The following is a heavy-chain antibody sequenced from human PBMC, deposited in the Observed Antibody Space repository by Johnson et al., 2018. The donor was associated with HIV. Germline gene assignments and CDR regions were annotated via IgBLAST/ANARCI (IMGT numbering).Heavy chain of an antibody. D-gene: IGHD6-19*01. V-gene: IGHV3-9*01. CDR2: ISWNSDNI. J-gene: IGHJ3*02. Sequence: LVESGGGLVQPGRSLRLSCAPSGFTFDDYAMHWVRQAPGKGLAWVSGISWNSDNIAYADSVRGRFTIARDNAKNSLHLQMNSLRAEDTAFYYCAKARVRYSSDVDALDIWGQGTMVTVSS. CDR1: GFTFDDYA. CDR3: AKARVRYSSDVDALDI.